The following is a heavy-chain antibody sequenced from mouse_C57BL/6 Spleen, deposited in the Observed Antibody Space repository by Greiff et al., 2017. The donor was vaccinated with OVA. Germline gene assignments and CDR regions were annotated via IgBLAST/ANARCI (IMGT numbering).Heavy chain of an antibody. Sequence: VKLMESGAELAKPGASVKLSCKASGYTFTSYWMHWVKQRPGQGLEWIGYINPSSGYTKYNQKFKDKATLTADKSSSTAYMQLSSLTYEDSAVYYCARETDGSSYWFAYWGQGTLVTVSA. V-gene: IGHV1-7*01. CDR1: GYTFTSYW. CDR3: ARETDGSSYWFAY. J-gene: IGHJ3*01. D-gene: IGHD1-1*01. CDR2: INPSSGYT.